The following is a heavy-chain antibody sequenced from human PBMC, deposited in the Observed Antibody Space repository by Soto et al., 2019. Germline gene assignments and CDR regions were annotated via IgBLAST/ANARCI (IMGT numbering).Heavy chain of an antibody. CDR2: IDPSDSYT. CDR3: ARVSVGYFYYYYYGMDV. CDR1: GYSFTSYW. J-gene: IGHJ6*02. V-gene: IGHV5-10-1*01. Sequence: LGESLKISCKGSGYSFTSYWISWVRQMPGKXLEWMGRIDPSDSYTNYSPSFQGHVTISADKSISTAYLQWSSLKASDTAMYYCARVSVGYFYYYYYGMDVWGQGTTVTVSS. D-gene: IGHD3-22*01.